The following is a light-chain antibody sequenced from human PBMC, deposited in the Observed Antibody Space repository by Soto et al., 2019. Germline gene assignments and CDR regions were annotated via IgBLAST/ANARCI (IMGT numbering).Light chain of an antibody. V-gene: IGKV3-11*01. CDR3: QQRSNWPPIT. J-gene: IGKJ5*01. CDR1: QSVSNY. Sequence: EVVLTQSPATLSLTPGERATLSCRASQSVSNYVAWYQHKPGQAPRLLIYDAFNRATGIPARFSGSGSGTDFTLTISSLEPEDFAVYYCQQRSNWPPITFGQGTRLAIK. CDR2: DAF.